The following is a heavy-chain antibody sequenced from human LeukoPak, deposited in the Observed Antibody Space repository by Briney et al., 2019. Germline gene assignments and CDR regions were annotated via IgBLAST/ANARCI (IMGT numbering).Heavy chain of an antibody. CDR2: IKSDGSET. J-gene: IGHJ6*02. CDR3: ASDRVFYGLDV. CDR1: GFTFSSYW. V-gene: IGHV3-74*01. Sequence: GGSLRLSCAASGFTFSSYWMHWVRQAPGKGLMWVSRIKSDGSETSYADSVKGRFTISRDNARNTLYLQMNSLRPEDTAIYYCASDRVFYGLDVWGHGTTVTVSS.